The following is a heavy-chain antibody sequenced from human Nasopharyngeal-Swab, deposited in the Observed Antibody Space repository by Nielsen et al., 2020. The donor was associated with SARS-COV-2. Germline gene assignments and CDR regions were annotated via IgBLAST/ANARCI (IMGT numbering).Heavy chain of an antibody. Sequence: GSLRLSCAASGFTFSSYAMSWVRQAPGKGLQWIGEIYHSGSTNYNPSLKSRVTISVDTSKNQFSLKLSSVTAADTAVYYCATIGVPAAMDVWGKGTTVTVSS. CDR2: IYHSGST. CDR1: GFTFSSYAM. D-gene: IGHD2-2*01. V-gene: IGHV4-4*02. J-gene: IGHJ6*04. CDR3: ATIGVPAAMDV.